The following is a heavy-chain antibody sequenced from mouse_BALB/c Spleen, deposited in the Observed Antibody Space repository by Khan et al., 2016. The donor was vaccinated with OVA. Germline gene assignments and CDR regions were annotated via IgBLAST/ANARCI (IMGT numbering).Heavy chain of an antibody. Sequence: QVQLQQSGPGLVQPSQSLSITCTVSGFSLNYYGVHWVRQSPGKGLEWLGVIWSGGRTNYNAPFISRLSISKDNSKSQDFFQMNSLQSNDTAIYYCARNYDYDEGLAYWGQGTLVTVAA. D-gene: IGHD2-4*01. CDR3: ARNYDYDEGLAY. CDR1: GFSLNYYG. CDR2: IWSGGRT. J-gene: IGHJ3*01. V-gene: IGHV2-2*03.